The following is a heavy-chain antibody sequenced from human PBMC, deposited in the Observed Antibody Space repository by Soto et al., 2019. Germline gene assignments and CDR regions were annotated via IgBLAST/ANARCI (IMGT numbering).Heavy chain of an antibody. V-gene: IGHV4-4*07. CDR2: IYPSGTT. D-gene: IGHD1-26*01. J-gene: IGHJ6*02. Sequence: SETLSLTCTFSVGSMRTYYWGCIRHPAGKPLEWIGRIYPSGTTNYNPSLKSRVTLSLDTSKNQFSLNLSSVTAADTAVYYCAREGASGFGMDVGGQGTTVTV. CDR1: VGSMRTYY. CDR3: AREGASGFGMDV.